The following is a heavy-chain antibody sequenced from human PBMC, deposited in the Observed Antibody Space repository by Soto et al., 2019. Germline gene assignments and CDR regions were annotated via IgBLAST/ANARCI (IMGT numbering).Heavy chain of an antibody. CDR3: ARGGSYGLPADY. D-gene: IGHD3-16*01. J-gene: IGHJ4*02. Sequence: QVQLQESGPGLVKPSETLSLTCTVSGGSINSGGYYWNWIRQHPEKGLEWIGYLYYSGSTYYNPSLQSRVTISVDTSKNQFSLKLTSVTAADTAVYFCARGGSYGLPADYWGQGTLVTVSS. CDR1: GGSINSGGYY. V-gene: IGHV4-31*03. CDR2: LYYSGST.